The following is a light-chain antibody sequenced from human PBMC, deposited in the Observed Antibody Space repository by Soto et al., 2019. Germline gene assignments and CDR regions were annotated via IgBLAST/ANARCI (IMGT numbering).Light chain of an antibody. V-gene: IGLV2-14*01. CDR2: DVS. Sequence: QSVLTQSASVSGSPGQSITISCTGTSSDVGGHNYVSWYQQHPGKAPKLIIYDVSNRPSGVSTRFSGSKSGNTASLTISGLQAEDEADYSCSSYTSTNSWVFGGGTQLTVL. J-gene: IGLJ3*02. CDR1: SSDVGGHNY. CDR3: SSYTSTNSWV.